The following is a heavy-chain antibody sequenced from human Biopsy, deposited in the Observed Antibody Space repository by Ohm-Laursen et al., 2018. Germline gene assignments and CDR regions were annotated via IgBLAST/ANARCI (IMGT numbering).Heavy chain of an antibody. CDR3: AMSSGWKLRHGMDV. V-gene: IGHV1-8*01. Sequence: SVKVSCKASGHTFRSYNFDWVRQASGQGLEWMGWMNPNTGNTAYAQKFQGRVTMTRNTSISTAFMEMTSLRSEDTAIYYCAMSSGWKLRHGMDVWGQGTTVTVSS. CDR1: GHTFRSYN. D-gene: IGHD6-19*01. J-gene: IGHJ6*02. CDR2: MNPNTGNT.